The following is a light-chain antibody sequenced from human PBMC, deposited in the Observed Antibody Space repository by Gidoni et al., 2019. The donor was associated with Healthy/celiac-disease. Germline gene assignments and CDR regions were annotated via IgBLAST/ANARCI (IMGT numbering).Light chain of an antibody. J-gene: IGKJ4*01. CDR1: QGISSY. Sequence: DIQLTQSPSFLSASVGDRVTITCRASQGISSYLAWYQQKPGKAPKLLIYAEFTLTISSLQHEDFATYYCQQLNSYPLTFGGGTKVEIK. CDR3: QQLNSYPLT. V-gene: IGKV1-9*01.